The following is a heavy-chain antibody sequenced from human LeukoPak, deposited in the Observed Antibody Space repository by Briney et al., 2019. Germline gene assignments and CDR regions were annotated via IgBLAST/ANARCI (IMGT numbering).Heavy chain of an antibody. CDR3: AKGGQYDFWRGPDY. D-gene: IGHD3-3*01. CDR2: ISGSGALT. V-gene: IGHV3-23*01. Sequence: PGGSLRLSCSASGFTFTNFAMGWVRQAPGTGLERVSGISGSGALTYYADSLKGRFTISRENSKSTLYLQMNSLRADDTAVCYCAKGGQYDFWRGPDYWGQGTLVTVSS. CDR1: GFTFTNFA. J-gene: IGHJ4*02.